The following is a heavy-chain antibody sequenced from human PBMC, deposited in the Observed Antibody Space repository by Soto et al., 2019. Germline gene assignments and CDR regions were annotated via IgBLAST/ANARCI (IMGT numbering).Heavy chain of an antibody. Sequence: GGSLRLSCAASGFTFRSFTMNWVRQAPGKGLEWVSTISSNSAYIYYADALRGRFTISRDNAKNALHLQMNSLRAEDTAVYYCTRDASRDSSARGWFDPWGPGTLVTVSS. D-gene: IGHD6-13*01. J-gene: IGHJ5*02. CDR3: TRDASRDSSARGWFDP. CDR1: GFTFRSFT. CDR2: ISSNSAYI. V-gene: IGHV3-21*04.